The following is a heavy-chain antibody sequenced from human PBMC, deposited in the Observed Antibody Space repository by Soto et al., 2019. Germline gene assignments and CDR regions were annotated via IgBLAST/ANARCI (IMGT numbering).Heavy chain of an antibody. CDR2: ISENGKTK. Sequence: QVQVVESGGGVVQPGKSLRLSCAASGFNFGNFAMHWVRQTPVGGLEWVAVISENGKTKYYGDSVKGRVTISRDNSRNTVYLQMNSLRSEDTAIYFCAKGRSGYYPLKFYFYMDAWGKGTKVAVSS. V-gene: IGHV3-30*18. D-gene: IGHD3-3*01. CDR1: GFNFGNFA. CDR3: AKGRSGYYPLKFYFYMDA. J-gene: IGHJ6*03.